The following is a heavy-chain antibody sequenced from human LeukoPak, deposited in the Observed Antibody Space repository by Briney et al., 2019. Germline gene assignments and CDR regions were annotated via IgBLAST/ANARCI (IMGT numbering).Heavy chain of an antibody. CDR2: ISGSGGST. V-gene: IGHV3-23*01. CDR3: TNDFWSGYSAFDI. J-gene: IGHJ3*02. Sequence: PGGSLRLSCAASGFTFSSYAMSWVRQAPGKGLEWVSAISGSGGSTYYAGSVEGRFTISRDNSKNTLYLQMNSLRAEDTAVYYCTNDFWSGYSAFDIWGQGTMVTVSS. CDR1: GFTFSSYA. D-gene: IGHD3-3*01.